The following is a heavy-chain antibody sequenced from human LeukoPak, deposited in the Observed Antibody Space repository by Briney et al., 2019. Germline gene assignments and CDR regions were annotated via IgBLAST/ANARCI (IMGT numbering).Heavy chain of an antibody. Sequence: GGFLRLSCAASGFTFSSSWMSWVRQAPGKGLEWVANIKQDGSEKYYVGSVKGRFTISRDNAKNSLYLQMDSLRAEDTAVYHCARDGPYSSSATHPPWGQGTLVTVSS. D-gene: IGHD6-6*01. J-gene: IGHJ5*02. V-gene: IGHV3-7*03. CDR1: GFTFSSSW. CDR2: IKQDGSEK. CDR3: ARDGPYSSSATHPP.